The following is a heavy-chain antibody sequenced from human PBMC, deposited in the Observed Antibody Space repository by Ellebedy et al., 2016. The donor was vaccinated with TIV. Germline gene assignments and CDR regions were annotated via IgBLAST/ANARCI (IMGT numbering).Heavy chain of an antibody. V-gene: IGHV1-8*01. CDR3: ARDGEYCSGGSCYTAVDF. D-gene: IGHD2-15*01. CDR1: GYTFTSYD. J-gene: IGHJ4*02. Sequence: AASVKVSCKASGYTFTSYDINWVRQATGQGLEWMGWMNPNSGNTGYAQKFQGRVTMTRNTSISTAYMELSSLRSEDTAVYYCARDGEYCSGGSCYTAVDFWGQGTLVTVSS. CDR2: MNPNSGNT.